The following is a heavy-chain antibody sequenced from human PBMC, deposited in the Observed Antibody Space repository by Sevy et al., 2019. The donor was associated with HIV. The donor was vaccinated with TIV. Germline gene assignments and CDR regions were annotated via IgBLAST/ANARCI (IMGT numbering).Heavy chain of an antibody. D-gene: IGHD4-17*01. Sequence: GGSLRLSCAASGFTFSSYAMSWVRQAPGKGLEWVSDISASGGRPYYAGSVKGRFTISRDNSKNTLYLQMNSLGAEDTAVYYCARVIDYGELGNWFDPWGQGTLVTVSS. CDR2: ISASGGRP. CDR3: ARVIDYGELGNWFDP. J-gene: IGHJ5*02. CDR1: GFTFSSYA. V-gene: IGHV3-23*01.